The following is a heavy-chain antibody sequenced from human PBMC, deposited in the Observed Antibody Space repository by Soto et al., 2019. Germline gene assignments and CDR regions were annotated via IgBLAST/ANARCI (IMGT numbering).Heavy chain of an antibody. D-gene: IGHD6-13*01. CDR1: GGSINDFY. Sequence: SETLSLTCTVSGGSINDFYWSWIRQPPGKGLEWIGYIYYSGSTDYNPSLKGRVTISVDTSKNQFSLKLRSVTAADTAVYYCAAGEASSRNLAPYYLDFWGQGTLVTVSS. J-gene: IGHJ4*02. CDR3: AAGEASSRNLAPYYLDF. V-gene: IGHV4-59*01. CDR2: IYYSGST.